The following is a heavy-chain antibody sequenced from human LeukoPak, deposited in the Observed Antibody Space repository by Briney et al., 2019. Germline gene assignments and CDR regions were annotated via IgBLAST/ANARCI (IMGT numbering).Heavy chain of an antibody. D-gene: IGHD2-15*01. CDR1: GFTFSSYS. Sequence: GGSLRLSCAASGFTFSSYSMNWVGEAPGRGREWVSYIGSSSSTIYYADSVKGRFTISRDNAKNSLYLQMNSLRAEDTAVYYCARGRDIVVVVAANNWFDPWGQGTLVTVSS. J-gene: IGHJ5*02. V-gene: IGHV3-48*01. CDR3: ARGRDIVVVVAANNWFDP. CDR2: IGSSSSTI.